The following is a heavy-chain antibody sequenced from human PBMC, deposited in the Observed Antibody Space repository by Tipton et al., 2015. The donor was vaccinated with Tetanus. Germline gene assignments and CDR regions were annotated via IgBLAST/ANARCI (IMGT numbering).Heavy chain of an antibody. CDR3: ATGRRTVGFDY. V-gene: IGHV4-39*01. Sequence: LRLSCTVSGGSFSSSNDYWAWIRQPPGKGLEWVGSIYYGGNTYYNPSLKSRLTMAVDTSKTQVSLKLSSVTAAGTAVYYCATGRRTVGFDYWGQGALVTVSS. CDR1: GGSFSSSNDY. CDR2: IYYGGNT. J-gene: IGHJ4*02. D-gene: IGHD4-23*01.